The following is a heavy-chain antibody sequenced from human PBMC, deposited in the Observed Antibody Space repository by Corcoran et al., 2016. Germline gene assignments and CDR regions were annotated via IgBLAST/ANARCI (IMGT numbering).Heavy chain of an antibody. CDR2: ISSSSSYI. D-gene: IGHD3-22*01. CDR1: GFTFSSYS. CDR3: ARDRIYYYDSSGYARRELAPGTGYGRDV. J-gene: IGHJ6*02. V-gene: IGHV3-21*01. Sequence: EVKLVETGGGLVKPGGSLRLSCAASGFTFSSYSMNWVRQAPGKGLEWVSSISSSSSYIYYADSVKGRFTISRDNAKNSLYLQMNSLRAEDPAVYYGARDRIYYYDSSGYARRELAPGTGYGRDVWGQGTTVTVSS.